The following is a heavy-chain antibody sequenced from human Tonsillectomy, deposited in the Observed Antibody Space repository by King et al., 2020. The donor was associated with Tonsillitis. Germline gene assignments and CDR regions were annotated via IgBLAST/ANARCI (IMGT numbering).Heavy chain of an antibody. CDR2: INPNTGGT. CDR1: GYTFSGYY. CDR3: ARDGSGWYGEAWFDP. V-gene: IGHV1-2*02. Sequence: QLVQSGAEVKKPGASVKVSCKASGYTFSGYYMHWVRLAPGQGLEWMGWINPNTGGTNYAQKFQGRVTMTRDTAISTAYMELSRLRSDDTAVYYCARDGSGWYGEAWFDPWGQGTLVTVSS. D-gene: IGHD6-19*01. J-gene: IGHJ5*02.